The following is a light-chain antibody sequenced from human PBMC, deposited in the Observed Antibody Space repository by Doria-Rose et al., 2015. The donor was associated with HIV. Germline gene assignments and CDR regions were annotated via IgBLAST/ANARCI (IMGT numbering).Light chain of an antibody. CDR3: QSYDSRLSVYA. J-gene: IGLJ1*01. CDR1: SSNIGAGFD. Sequence: QSVVTQPPSVSGAPGQRVAISCTGSSSNIGAGFDVNWYQQFPGTAPKLLIHGNTNRPSGVPDRFSGSKSGTSASLAISGLRAEDEADYYCQSYDSRLSVYALGTGTKVTVL. V-gene: IGLV1-40*02. CDR2: GNT.